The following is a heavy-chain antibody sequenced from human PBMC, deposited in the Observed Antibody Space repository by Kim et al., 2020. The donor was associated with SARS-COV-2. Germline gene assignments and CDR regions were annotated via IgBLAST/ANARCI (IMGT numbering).Heavy chain of an antibody. J-gene: IGHJ4*01. D-gene: IGHD3-10*01. CDR2: ISYDGSNK. CDR1: GFTFSSYA. V-gene: IGHV3-30-3*01. Sequence: GGSLRLSCAASGFTFSSYAMHWVRQAPGKGLEWVAVISYDGSNKYYADSVKGRFTISRDNSKNTLYLQMNSLRAEDTAVYYCARDKTYYYGSGSLYYFD. CDR3: ARDKTYYYGSGSLYYFD.